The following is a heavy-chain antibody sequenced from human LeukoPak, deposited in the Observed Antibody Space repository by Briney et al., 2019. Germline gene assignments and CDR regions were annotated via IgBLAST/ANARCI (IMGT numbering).Heavy chain of an antibody. CDR3: ARGCQYQLLIFLYYYMDV. J-gene: IGHJ6*03. CDR1: GYTFTSYY. V-gene: IGHV1-46*01. Sequence: ASVKVSCKASGYTFTSYYMHWVRQAPGQGLEWMGIINPSGGSTSYAQKFQGRATMTRDMSTSTVYMELSSLRSDDTAVYYCARGCQYQLLIFLYYYMDVWGKGTTVTISS. D-gene: IGHD2-2*01. CDR2: INPSGGST.